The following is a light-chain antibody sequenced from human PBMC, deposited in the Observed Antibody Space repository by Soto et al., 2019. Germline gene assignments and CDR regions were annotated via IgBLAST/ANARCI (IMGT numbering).Light chain of an antibody. CDR2: GVT. V-gene: IGLV2-23*02. CDR3: CSYAGSSTLV. J-gene: IGLJ3*02. Sequence: QSALTQPASVSGSPGQSITISCTGTSSDVGSYNLVSWYQQHPGKAPKLMIYGVTKRPSGVSNRFSGSKSGNTASLTISGLQAEDEADYYCCSYAGSSTLVFGGGTKLPS. CDR1: SSDVGSYNL.